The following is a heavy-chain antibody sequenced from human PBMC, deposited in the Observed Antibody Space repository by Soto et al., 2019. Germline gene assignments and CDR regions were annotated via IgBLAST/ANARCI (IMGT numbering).Heavy chain of an antibody. Sequence: QSTLKESGPPLVRPAQTLTLTCAFSGFSLTTTHMGVAWIRQPPGNALEWLALIYWDDEKRYSPSLKNRLAISKDTSRNRVVLTITNMNPEDTGTYFCAHAGDYDLLSFDHWGPGTLVTVSS. CDR2: IYWDDEK. V-gene: IGHV2-5*02. D-gene: IGHD4-17*01. J-gene: IGHJ4*02. CDR3: AHAGDYDLLSFDH. CDR1: GFSLTTTHMG.